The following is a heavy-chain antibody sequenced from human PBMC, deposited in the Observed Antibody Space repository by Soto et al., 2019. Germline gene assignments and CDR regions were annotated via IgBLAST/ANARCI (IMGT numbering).Heavy chain of an antibody. CDR3: ARDQGYDFWSGYYLHYYYYGMDV. D-gene: IGHD3-3*01. CDR2: INPNSGGT. V-gene: IGHV1-2*02. J-gene: IGHJ6*02. CDR1: GYTFTGYY. Sequence: ASVKVSCKASGYTFTGYYMHWVRQAPGQGLEWMGWINPNSGGTNYAQKFQGRVTMTRDTSISTAYMELSRLRSDDTAVYYCARDQGYDFWSGYYLHYYYYGMDVWGQGTTVTSP.